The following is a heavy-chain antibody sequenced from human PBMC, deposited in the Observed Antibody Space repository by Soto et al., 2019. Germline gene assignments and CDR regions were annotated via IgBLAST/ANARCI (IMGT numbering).Heavy chain of an antibody. CDR2: ISGSGGST. J-gene: IGHJ4*02. CDR3: AKGVMVGGVIQIFYFDY. V-gene: IGHV3-23*01. CDR1: GFTFSSYA. D-gene: IGHD3-10*01. Sequence: GGSLRLSCAGSGFTFSSYAMSWVRQAPGKGLEWVSAISGSGGSTYYADSVKGRFTISRDNSKNTLYLQMNSLRAEDTAVYYCAKGVMVGGVIQIFYFDYWGQGTLVTVSS.